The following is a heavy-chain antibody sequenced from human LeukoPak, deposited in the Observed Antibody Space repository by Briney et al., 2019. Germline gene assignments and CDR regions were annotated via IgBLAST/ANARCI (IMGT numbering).Heavy chain of an antibody. CDR1: GFTFSEYY. Sequence: GGSLRLSCAASGFTFSEYYMSWIRQAPGKGLERVSYISSSGSTLYYADSVKGRFTISRDNAKNSLYLQMNSLRAEDTAVYYCARAILEYQLPNYSYYMDVWGKGTTVTVSS. CDR2: ISSSGSTL. CDR3: ARAILEYQLPNYSYYMDV. J-gene: IGHJ6*03. D-gene: IGHD2-2*01. V-gene: IGHV3-11*01.